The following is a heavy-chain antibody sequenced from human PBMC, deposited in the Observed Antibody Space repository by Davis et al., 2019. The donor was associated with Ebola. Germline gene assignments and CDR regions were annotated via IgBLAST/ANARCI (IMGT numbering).Heavy chain of an antibody. CDR3: ARDRGGLGYSDF. CDR1: GFTFSSSW. J-gene: IGHJ4*02. Sequence: PGGSLRLSCAASGFTFSSSWMHWVRQVSGKGLVWVSRTNGDGTNIRYEDSVKGRFTISRDNAKNSLYLQMNSLRAEDTAVYFCARDRGGLGYSDFWGQGTLVTVSS. D-gene: IGHD6-13*01. V-gene: IGHV3-74*01. CDR2: TNGDGTNI.